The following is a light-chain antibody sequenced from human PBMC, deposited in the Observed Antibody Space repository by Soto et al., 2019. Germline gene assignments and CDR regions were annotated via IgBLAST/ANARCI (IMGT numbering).Light chain of an antibody. J-gene: IGKJ4*01. CDR2: ATS. CDR3: QQVKSFVPLT. Sequence: IQLTQYPSSLSASVGDSVTITCRANLDISSHLAWYQQKPRKAPKVLIYATSTLESVIPSRFSGSGSGTEFTLTICSQQDEDFATYYCQQVKSFVPLTFSGGPKVEIK. V-gene: IGKV1-9*01. CDR1: LDISSH.